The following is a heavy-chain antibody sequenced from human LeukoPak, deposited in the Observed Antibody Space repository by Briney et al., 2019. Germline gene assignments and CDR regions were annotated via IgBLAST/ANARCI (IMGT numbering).Heavy chain of an antibody. V-gene: IGHV1-69*06. Sequence: ASVKVSCKASVGTFSSYAISWVRQAPGQGLEWMGGIIPIFGTANYAQKFQGRVTITADKSTSTAYMELSSLRSEDTAVYYCANLQGDSSSYHLDEAWGQGTLVTVSS. CDR2: IIPIFGTA. D-gene: IGHD6-13*01. CDR3: ANLQGDSSSYHLDEA. CDR1: VGTFSSYA. J-gene: IGHJ5*02.